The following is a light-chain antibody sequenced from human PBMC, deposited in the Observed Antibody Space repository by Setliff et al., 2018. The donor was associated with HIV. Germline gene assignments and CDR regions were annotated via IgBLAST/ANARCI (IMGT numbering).Light chain of an antibody. V-gene: IGLV2-14*03. CDR1: SSDIGAYNY. CDR3: CSYAGSFYV. J-gene: IGLJ1*01. Sequence: QSALTQAASVSGSPGQSITISCTGTSSDIGAYNYVSWYQQHPGKAPKLLIYDVGKRPSGVSDRFSGSKSGNTASLAISGLQAEDEADYYCCSYAGSFYVFGTGTKVTVL. CDR2: DVG.